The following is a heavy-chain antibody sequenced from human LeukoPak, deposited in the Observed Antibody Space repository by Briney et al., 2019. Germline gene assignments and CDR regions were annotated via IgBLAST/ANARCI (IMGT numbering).Heavy chain of an antibody. Sequence: PSETLSLTCTVSGGSISSSSYYWGWIRQPPGKGLEWIGSIYYSGSTYYNPSLKSRVTISVDTSKNQFSLELSSVTAADTAVYYCARWAQWLDHFDCWGQGTLVTVSS. D-gene: IGHD6-19*01. CDR1: GGSISSSSYY. V-gene: IGHV4-39*01. J-gene: IGHJ4*02. CDR3: ARWAQWLDHFDC. CDR2: IYYSGST.